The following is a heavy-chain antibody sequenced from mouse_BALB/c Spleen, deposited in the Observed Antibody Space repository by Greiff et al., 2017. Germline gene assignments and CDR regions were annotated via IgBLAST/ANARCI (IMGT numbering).Heavy chain of an antibody. D-gene: IGHD3-1*01. Sequence: EVQLQESGGDLVKPGGSLKLSCAASGFTFSSYGMSWVRQTPDKRLEWVATISSGGSYTYYPDSVKGRFTISRDNAKNTLYLQMSSLKSEDTAMYYCASHSARATYGCFDYWGQGTSVTVSS. CDR2: ISSGGSYT. V-gene: IGHV5-6*01. CDR3: ASHSARATYGCFDY. J-gene: IGHJ4*01. CDR1: GFTFSSYG.